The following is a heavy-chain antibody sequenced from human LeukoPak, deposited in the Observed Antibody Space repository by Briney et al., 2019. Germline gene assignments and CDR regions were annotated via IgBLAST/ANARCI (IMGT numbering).Heavy chain of an antibody. J-gene: IGHJ4*02. V-gene: IGHV3-21*01. CDR1: GFTFSSYS. CDR3: ARHLDDYVWGSYRPDY. Sequence: GGSLRLSCAASGFTFSSYSMNWVRQAPGKGLEWVSSISSSSSYIYYADSVKGRFTISRDNAKNSLYLQMNSLRAEDTAVYYCARHLDDYVWGSYRPDYWGQGTLVTVSS. D-gene: IGHD3-16*02. CDR2: ISSSSSYI.